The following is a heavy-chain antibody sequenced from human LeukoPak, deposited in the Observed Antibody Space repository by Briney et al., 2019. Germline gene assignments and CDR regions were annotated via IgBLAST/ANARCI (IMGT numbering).Heavy chain of an antibody. CDR1: GLTLSTYW. Sequence: PGGSLRLSCAASGLTLSTYWMNWVRQAPGKGLEWVANIKEDGSEKYYADSVKGRFTISRDNTKNSLYLHMNSLRAEDTAFYYCARDVEYDDEGGFDYWGQGTLVTVSS. D-gene: IGHD3-22*01. J-gene: IGHJ4*02. CDR3: ARDVEYDDEGGFDY. CDR2: IKEDGSEK. V-gene: IGHV3-7*01.